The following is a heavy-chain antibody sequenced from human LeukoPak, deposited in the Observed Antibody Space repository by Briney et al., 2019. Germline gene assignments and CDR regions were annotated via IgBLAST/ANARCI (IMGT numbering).Heavy chain of an antibody. CDR2: IYYSGST. J-gene: IGHJ5*02. V-gene: IGHV4-59*01. D-gene: IGHD6-13*01. CDR1: GGSISGYY. CDR3: ARGVSRISADGPFDP. Sequence: SETLSLTCTVSGGSISGYYWSWIRQPPGNGLEWLGYIYYSGSTNYNPSLQSRVTISVDTSKNQFFLNLNSVTAADTAIYYCARGVSRISADGPFDPWGQGALVTVAS.